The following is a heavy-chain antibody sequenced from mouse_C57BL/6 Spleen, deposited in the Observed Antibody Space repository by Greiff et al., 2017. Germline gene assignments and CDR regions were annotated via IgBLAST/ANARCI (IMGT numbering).Heavy chain of an antibody. CDR3: ASSSITAVLASVDD. Sequence: VQLQQSGPELVKPGASVKISCKASGYSFTDYYMNWVKQSHGKSLEWIGVINPDYGTTSYNQKFKGKATLTVDQSSSTAYMQLNSLTSEDSAVYYCASSSITAVLASVDDWGKGTTLTVSS. V-gene: IGHV1-39*01. CDR1: GYSFTDYY. D-gene: IGHD1-1*01. J-gene: IGHJ2*01. CDR2: INPDYGTT.